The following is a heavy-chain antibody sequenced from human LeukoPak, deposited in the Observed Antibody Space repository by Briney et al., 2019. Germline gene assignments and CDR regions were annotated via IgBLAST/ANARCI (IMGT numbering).Heavy chain of an antibody. V-gene: IGHV4-34*01. Sequence: PSETLSLTCAVYGGSFSGYYWSWIRQPPGKGLEWIGEINHSGSTNYNPSLKSRVTISVDTSKNQFSLKLSSVTAADTAVYYCARQQQRRQDYWGQGTLITVSS. D-gene: IGHD6-13*01. J-gene: IGHJ4*02. CDR3: ARQQQRRQDY. CDR2: INHSGST. CDR1: GGSFSGYY.